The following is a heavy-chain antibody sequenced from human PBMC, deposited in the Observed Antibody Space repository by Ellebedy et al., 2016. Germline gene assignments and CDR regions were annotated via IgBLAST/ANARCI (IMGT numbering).Heavy chain of an antibody. V-gene: IGHV1-3*01. CDR1: GYTLTELS. J-gene: IGHJ4*02. CDR3: ARGLHYFDY. D-gene: IGHD5/OR15-5a*01. CDR2: INAGNGNT. Sequence: ASVKVSXXVSGYTLTELSMHWVRQAPGQRLEWMGWINAGNGNTKYSQKFQGRVTITRDTSASTAYMELSSLRSEDTAVYYCARGLHYFDYWGQGTLVTVSS.